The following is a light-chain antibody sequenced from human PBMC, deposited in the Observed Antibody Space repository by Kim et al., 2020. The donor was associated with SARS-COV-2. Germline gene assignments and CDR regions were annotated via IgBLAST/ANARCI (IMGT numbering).Light chain of an antibody. Sequence: SPEERVTLSCRASQSVSINLAWYQQKPGQAPRLLIYGASTRATGIPARFSGSGSGTEFTLTISSLQSEDFAIYFCQQYNIWPTITFGQGTRLEIK. V-gene: IGKV3-15*01. CDR1: QSVSIN. CDR3: QQYNIWPTIT. J-gene: IGKJ5*01. CDR2: GAS.